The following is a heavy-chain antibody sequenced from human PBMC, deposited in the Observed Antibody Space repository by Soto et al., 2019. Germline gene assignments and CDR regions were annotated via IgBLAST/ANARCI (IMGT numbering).Heavy chain of an antibody. V-gene: IGHV4-61*01. CDR1: GGSVSSSSHY. D-gene: IGHD3-22*01. CDR2: IYHTGST. J-gene: IGHJ4*02. Sequence: SETLSLTCTVSGGSVSSSSHYWSWIRQPPGKGLEWIAYIYHTGSTSYNPSLKSRVTISVDMSKNQFSLRLDSVTAADTAVYYCARGSSGYYYLFDYWGQGTLVTVSS. CDR3: ARGSSGYYYLFDY.